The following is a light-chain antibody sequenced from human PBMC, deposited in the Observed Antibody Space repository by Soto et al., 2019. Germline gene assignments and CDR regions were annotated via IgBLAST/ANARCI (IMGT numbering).Light chain of an antibody. CDR1: QSVSSN. CDR3: QQYIRWPLT. V-gene: IGKV3-15*01. Sequence: EIVMTQSPATLSVSPGERATLSCRASQSVSSNLAWYQQKPGQAPSLLIYGASTRATGNPARFSGSGSGTEFTLTISRLQYEDFAVYYCQQYIRWPLTFGGGTXV. CDR2: GAS. J-gene: IGKJ4*01.